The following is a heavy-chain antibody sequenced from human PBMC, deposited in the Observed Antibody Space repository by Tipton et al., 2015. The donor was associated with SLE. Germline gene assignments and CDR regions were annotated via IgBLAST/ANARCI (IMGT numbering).Heavy chain of an antibody. Sequence: GSLRLSCAASGFTFSSYAMNWVRQAPGKGLEWVSLISGSGGSTYYADSVKGRFTISRDNSKNTLYLQMNSLRAEDTAVYYCASGPGLQAFDIWGQGTMVTVSS. CDR1: GFTFSSYA. D-gene: IGHD6-25*01. CDR2: ISGSGGST. J-gene: IGHJ3*02. V-gene: IGHV3-23*01. CDR3: ASGPGLQAFDI.